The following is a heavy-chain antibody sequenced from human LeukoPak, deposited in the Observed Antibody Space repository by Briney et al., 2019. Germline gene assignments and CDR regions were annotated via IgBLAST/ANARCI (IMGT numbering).Heavy chain of an antibody. Sequence: ASVKVSCKASGGTFSSHAISWVRQAPGQGLEWMGGIIPIFGTAKYAQKFQGRVTITADESTSTAYMELSSLRSEDTAVYYCARGGGMVVTEEYFQHWGQGTLVTVSS. CDR3: ARGGGMVVTEEYFQH. D-gene: IGHD2-21*02. J-gene: IGHJ1*01. V-gene: IGHV1-69*01. CDR2: IIPIFGTA. CDR1: GGTFSSHA.